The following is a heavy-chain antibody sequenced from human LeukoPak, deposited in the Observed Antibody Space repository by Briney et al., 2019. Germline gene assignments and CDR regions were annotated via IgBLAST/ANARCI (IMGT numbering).Heavy chain of an antibody. J-gene: IGHJ4*02. CDR3: AKDPHLGYFDY. CDR1: GFTFSSYA. Sequence: GGSLRLSCAASGFTFSSYAMSWIRQAPGKGLEWVSAISGSGGSTYYADSVKGRFTISRDNSKNTLYLQMNSLRAEDTAGYYCAKDPHLGYFDYWGQGTLVTVSS. CDR2: ISGSGGST. D-gene: IGHD3-16*01. V-gene: IGHV3-23*01.